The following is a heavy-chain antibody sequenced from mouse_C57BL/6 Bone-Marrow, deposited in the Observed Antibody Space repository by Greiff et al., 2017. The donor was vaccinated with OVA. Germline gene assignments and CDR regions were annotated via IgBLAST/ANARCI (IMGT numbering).Heavy chain of an antibody. V-gene: IGHV5-4*01. D-gene: IGHD2-10*01. J-gene: IGHJ4*01. CDR1: GFTFSSYA. CDR2: ISDGGSYP. Sequence: EVQRVESGGGLVKPGGSLKLSCAASGFTFSSYAMSWVRQTPDKRLAWVATISDGGSYPYYPDNVKGRFTISSYHAKNNLYLQKSHLKSEDTAMYYCARDAYPRMDYWGQGTSVTVSS. CDR3: ARDAYPRMDY.